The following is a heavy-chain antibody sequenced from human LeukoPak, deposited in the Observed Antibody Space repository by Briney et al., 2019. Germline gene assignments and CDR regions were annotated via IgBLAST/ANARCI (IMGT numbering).Heavy chain of an antibody. CDR1: GGSISSYY. CDR2: IYYSGST. CDR3: ARGSLGHSGSYFKQSYYFDY. Sequence: SETLSLTCTVSGGSISSYYWSWIRQPPGKGLEWIGYIYYSGSTNYNPSLKSRVTISVDTSKNQFSLKLSSVTAADTAVYYCARGSLGHSGSYFKQSYYFDYWGQGTLVTVSS. V-gene: IGHV4-59*01. D-gene: IGHD1-26*01. J-gene: IGHJ4*02.